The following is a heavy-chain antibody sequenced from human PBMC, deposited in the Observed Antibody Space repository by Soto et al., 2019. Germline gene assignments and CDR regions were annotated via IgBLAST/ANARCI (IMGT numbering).Heavy chain of an antibody. Sequence: QVQLVQSGAEVKKPGSSVRVSCKASGDTFSFYSINWVRQAPGLGLEWMGRINPILSMSNYAQRFQGRVTVTADKSTSTAYMELSSLRSEDTAMYYCASSYGSGYRAFDYWGQGDLIRISS. CDR2: INPILSMS. V-gene: IGHV1-69*02. D-gene: IGHD3-10*01. J-gene: IGHJ4*02. CDR3: ASSYGSGYRAFDY. CDR1: GDTFSFYS.